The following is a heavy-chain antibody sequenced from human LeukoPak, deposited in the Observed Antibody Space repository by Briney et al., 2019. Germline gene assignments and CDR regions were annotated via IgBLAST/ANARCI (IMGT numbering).Heavy chain of an antibody. CDR3: ARVGWYGYFDY. J-gene: IGHJ4*02. CDR2: ISSSGSNI. CDR1: GFTFSSYE. Sequence: GGSLRLSCAASGFTFSSYEMNWVRQAPGKGLEWVSYISSSGSNIYYADSVKGRFTISRDNAKNSLYLQMNSLRSEDTAVYYCARVGWYGYFDYWGQGTLVTVSS. D-gene: IGHD6-19*01. V-gene: IGHV3-48*03.